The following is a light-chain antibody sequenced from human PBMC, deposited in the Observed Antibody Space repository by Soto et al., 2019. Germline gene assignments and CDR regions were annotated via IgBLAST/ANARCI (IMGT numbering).Light chain of an antibody. CDR3: QQYGSSYT. CDR2: GAS. J-gene: IGKJ2*01. Sequence: EIVLTQSPGTLSLSPGERATLSCRASQSVSSSYVAWYQQKPGQAPRLLIYGASSRATGIPDRFSGSGSGTDFTRTISRLEPEDFAVYYCQQYGSSYTFGQGTKLEIK. V-gene: IGKV3-20*01. CDR1: QSVSSSY.